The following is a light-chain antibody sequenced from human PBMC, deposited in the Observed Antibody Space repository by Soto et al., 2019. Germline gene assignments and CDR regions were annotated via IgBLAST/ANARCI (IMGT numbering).Light chain of an antibody. V-gene: IGKV3-20*01. CDR3: QQYAGSRT. Sequence: EIVLTQSPGTLSLSPGERATLSCRASQSVSSSYLAWYQQKPGQAPRLLIYGASSRATGIPDRSSGSGSGTDFTLTISRLEPEDFAVYYCQQYAGSRTFGQGTKVDIK. CDR1: QSVSSSY. J-gene: IGKJ1*01. CDR2: GAS.